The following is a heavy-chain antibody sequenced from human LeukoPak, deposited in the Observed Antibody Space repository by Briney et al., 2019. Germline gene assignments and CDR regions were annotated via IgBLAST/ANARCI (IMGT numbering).Heavy chain of an antibody. J-gene: IGHJ4*02. V-gene: IGHV4-39*07. CDR1: GGSISSNSYY. D-gene: IGHD3-22*01. CDR3: AREMLYDSTGYYF. CDR2: IYYSGST. Sequence: SETLSLTCTLSGGSISSNSYYWGWIRQPPGKGLEWIGSIYYSGSTYYNPSLKSRVTIPVDTSKNQFSLKLRSVTAADTAVYYCAREMLYDSTGYYFWGQGTLVTVSS.